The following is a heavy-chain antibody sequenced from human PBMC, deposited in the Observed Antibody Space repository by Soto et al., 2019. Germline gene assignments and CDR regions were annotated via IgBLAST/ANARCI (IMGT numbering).Heavy chain of an antibody. Sequence: QLQLQESGPGLVKPSETLSLTCTVSGGSISSSSYYWAWIRQPPGKGLEWIGSVYYSGSTYYNPSLKSRVTISVDTSKNQCSLKRSSVTAADTAVYYGARHGGSSSSFYYYYYYMDVCGKGTTVTVSS. CDR3: ARHGGSSSSFYYYYYYMDV. V-gene: IGHV4-39*01. CDR2: VYYSGST. CDR1: GGSISSSSYY. J-gene: IGHJ6*03. D-gene: IGHD6-6*01.